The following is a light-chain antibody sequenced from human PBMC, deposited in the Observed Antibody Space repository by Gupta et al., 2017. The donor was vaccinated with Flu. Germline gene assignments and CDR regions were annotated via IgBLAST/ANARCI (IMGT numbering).Light chain of an antibody. CDR3: QVWDSSSDHVV. CDR2: ADI. J-gene: IGLJ2*01. V-gene: IGLV3-21*02. Sequence: GHTARITCGGNNIGRKSVHWYQQRPGQAPVLVVSADIYRPSGIPDRFSGSNSGNTPTLTISRVEAGDAADYYCQVWDSSSDHVVFGGGTKLTVL. CDR1: NIGRKS.